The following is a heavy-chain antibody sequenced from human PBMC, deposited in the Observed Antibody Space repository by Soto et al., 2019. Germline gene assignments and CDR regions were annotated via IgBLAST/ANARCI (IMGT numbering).Heavy chain of an antibody. J-gene: IGHJ4*02. CDR2: ISGSGGTT. CDR1: GFTFSNYP. CDR3: AKNNMGYYLDY. V-gene: IGHV3-23*01. D-gene: IGHD3-10*01. Sequence: EVQVLESGGALVQPGGSLRLSCAASGFTFSNYPLSGVGQPPGKGLEWVSSISGSGGTTYYADSVKGRLTLSRDNSKNTLYLQMNSLRVEDTAVYYCAKNNMGYYLDYWGQGTLVTVSS.